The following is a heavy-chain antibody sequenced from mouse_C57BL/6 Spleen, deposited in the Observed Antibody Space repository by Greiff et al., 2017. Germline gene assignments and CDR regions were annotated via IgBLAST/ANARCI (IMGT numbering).Heavy chain of an antibody. V-gene: IGHV14-2*01. Sequence: VQLKQSGAELVKPGASVKLSCTASGFNIKDYYMHWVKQRTEQGLEWIGRIDPEDGEPKYAPKFQGKATITADTSSNTAYLQLSSLTSEDTAVYYCARTVVEWYIDVWGTGTTVTVSS. CDR3: ARTVVEWYIDV. CDR2: IDPEDGEP. D-gene: IGHD1-1*01. CDR1: GFNIKDYY. J-gene: IGHJ1*03.